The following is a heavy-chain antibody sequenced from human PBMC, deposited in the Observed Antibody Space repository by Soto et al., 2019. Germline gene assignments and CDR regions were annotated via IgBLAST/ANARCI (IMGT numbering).Heavy chain of an antibody. J-gene: IGHJ4*02. V-gene: IGHV3-23*01. CDR1: GFTFSSYA. CDR2: ISGSGGST. CDR3: AKGSRYFDWLLSPFDY. D-gene: IGHD3-9*01. Sequence: PGGSLRLSCAASGFTFSSYAMSWVRQAPGKGLEWVSAISGSGGSTYYADSVKGRFTISRDNSKNTLYLQMNSLRAEDTAVYYCAKGSRYFDWLLSPFDYWGQGTLVTVSS.